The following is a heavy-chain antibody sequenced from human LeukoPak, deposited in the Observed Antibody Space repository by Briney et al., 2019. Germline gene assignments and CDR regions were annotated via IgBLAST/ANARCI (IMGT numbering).Heavy chain of an antibody. Sequence: ASVKVSCKASGYTFTRYGISWVRQAPGQGLEWMGWMNPNSGNTGYAQKFQGRVTMTRNTSISTAYMELSSLRSEDTAVYYCARGRNYDYVWGSYRYRYYYYYYMDVWGKGTTVTISS. J-gene: IGHJ6*03. V-gene: IGHV1-8*01. CDR3: ARGRNYDYVWGSYRYRYYYYYYMDV. D-gene: IGHD3-16*02. CDR2: MNPNSGNT. CDR1: GYTFTRYG.